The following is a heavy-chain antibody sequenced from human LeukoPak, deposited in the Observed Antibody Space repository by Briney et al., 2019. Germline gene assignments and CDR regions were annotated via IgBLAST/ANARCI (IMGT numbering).Heavy chain of an antibody. CDR1: SFTINGYV. CDR3: ARGLDLEHDSGNFFDY. D-gene: IGHD1-26*01. V-gene: IGHV3-23*01. CDR2: ISARSERT. Sequence: GGSLRLSCAASSFTINGYVMRWVRQAPGKGLEWVSGISARSERTYYADSVKGRFTISRDNSRNSFFLQMNSLSCDDPAVYFCARGLDLEHDSGNFFDYWGQGVLVTVSS. J-gene: IGHJ4*02.